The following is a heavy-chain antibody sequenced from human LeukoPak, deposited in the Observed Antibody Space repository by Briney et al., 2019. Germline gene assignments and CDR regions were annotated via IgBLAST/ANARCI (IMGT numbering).Heavy chain of an antibody. Sequence: SETLSLTCAVYGGSFSGYYWSWIRQPPGKGLEWIGEINHSGSTYYNPSLKSRVTISVDTSKNQFSLKLSSVTAADTAVYYCARLDSSSWYYFDYWGQGTLVTVSS. J-gene: IGHJ4*02. V-gene: IGHV4-34*01. D-gene: IGHD6-13*01. CDR3: ARLDSSSWYYFDY. CDR2: INHSGST. CDR1: GGSFSGYY.